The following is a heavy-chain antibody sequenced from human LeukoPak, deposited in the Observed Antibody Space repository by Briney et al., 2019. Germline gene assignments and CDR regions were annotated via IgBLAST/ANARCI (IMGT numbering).Heavy chain of an antibody. J-gene: IGHJ5*02. V-gene: IGHV3-74*01. Sequence: GGSLRLSCAASGFTFSSYWMSWVRQAPGKGLVWVSRISGDGSTTNYADSVRGRFTISRDNAKNTLYLQMNSLRAEDTAVYYCARGVTSGYSYTLGSWGQGTLVTVSS. D-gene: IGHD3-22*01. CDR3: ARGVTSGYSYTLGS. CDR1: GFTFSSYW. CDR2: ISGDGSTT.